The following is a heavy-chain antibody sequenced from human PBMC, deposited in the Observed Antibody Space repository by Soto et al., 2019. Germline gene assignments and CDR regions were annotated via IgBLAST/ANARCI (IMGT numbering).Heavy chain of an antibody. CDR1: GGSIDSYY. V-gene: IGHV4-59*01. D-gene: IGHD1-26*01. Sequence: QVQLQESGPGLVKPSETLSLTCTVSGGSIDSYYGSWIRQPPGKGLEWIGYIYYSGYTNYNPSLKSRVTMSVDTSKKEFSLGLSSVTAADTAVYYCARDRGAYAMDYWGQGTLVTVSS. CDR3: ARDRGAYAMDY. CDR2: IYYSGYT. J-gene: IGHJ4*02.